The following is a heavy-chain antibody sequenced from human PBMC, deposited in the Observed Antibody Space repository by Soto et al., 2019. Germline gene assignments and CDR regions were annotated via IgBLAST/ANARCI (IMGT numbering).Heavy chain of an antibody. CDR1: GYTFTSYG. CDR2: ISAYNGTT. J-gene: IGHJ4*02. Sequence: ALVKVSCKASGYTFTSYGISWVRHSPGHGLECMGWISAYNGTTNYAQKLQGRVTMTTDTSTSTAYMELRTLRSDDTAVYYCAREPGSHRSQDFDYWGQGTLVTVSS. CDR3: AREPGSHRSQDFDY. V-gene: IGHV1-18*01. D-gene: IGHD2-15*01.